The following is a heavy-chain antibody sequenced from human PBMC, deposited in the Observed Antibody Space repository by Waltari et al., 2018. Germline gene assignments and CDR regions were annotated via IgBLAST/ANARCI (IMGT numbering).Heavy chain of an antibody. J-gene: IGHJ4*02. CDR3: AKGISVGHRGYFDY. Sequence: EVQLVESGGGLVQPGRSLRLSCAASGFTFAAHAMHWAPQAPGKGLEWVSGISWNSASIGYAESVKGRFTICRDNAKNSLYLAKKGLRAEDTVLYYCAKGISVGHRGYFDYWGQGPLVTVAS. CDR1: GFTFAAHA. V-gene: IGHV3-9*01. D-gene: IGHD2-15*01. CDR2: ISWNSASI.